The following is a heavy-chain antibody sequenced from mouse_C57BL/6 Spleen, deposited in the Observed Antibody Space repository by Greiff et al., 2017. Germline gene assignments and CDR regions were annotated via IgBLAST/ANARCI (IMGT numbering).Heavy chain of an antibody. J-gene: IGHJ3*01. V-gene: IGHV1-4*01. CDR1: GYTFTSYT. D-gene: IGHD1-1*01. CDR3: ARIVEESWFAY. Sequence: VQLQQSGAELARPGASVKMSCTASGYTFTSYTMHWVKQRPGQGLEWIGYINPSSGYTKYNQKFKDKATLTADKSSSTAYLQLSSLTSEDSAVYYCARIVEESWFAYWGQGTLVTVSA. CDR2: INPSSGYT.